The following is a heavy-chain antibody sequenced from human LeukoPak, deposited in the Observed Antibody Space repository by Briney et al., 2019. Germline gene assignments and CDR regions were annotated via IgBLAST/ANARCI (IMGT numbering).Heavy chain of an antibody. D-gene: IGHD3-10*01. CDR3: GRQGYTASYYFVDY. V-gene: IGHV4-4*07. CDR2: IYTTGAT. Sequence: SETLSLTCSVPGGSINSYYWGWVRQPAGKGLEWIGRIYTTGATPYSPSLKSRLTMSVDTSKNQFSLKVRSVTGADTAVYYCGRQGYTASYYFVDYWSQGTLVTVSS. J-gene: IGHJ4*02. CDR1: GGSINSYY.